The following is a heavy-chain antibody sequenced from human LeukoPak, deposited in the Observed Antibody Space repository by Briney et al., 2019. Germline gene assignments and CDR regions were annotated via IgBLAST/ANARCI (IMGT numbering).Heavy chain of an antibody. Sequence: PGGSLRLSCAASGFTFSNYWMHWVRQAPGKGLAWVSRINSDGINTSYADSVKGRFTISRDNAKNTLNLQMNSLRAEDTAVYYCARDLGQYYDTSDNWFDPGGQGTLVTVSS. CDR1: GFTFSNYW. V-gene: IGHV3-74*01. CDR3: ARDLGQYYDTSDNWFDP. J-gene: IGHJ5*02. CDR2: INSDGINT. D-gene: IGHD3-22*01.